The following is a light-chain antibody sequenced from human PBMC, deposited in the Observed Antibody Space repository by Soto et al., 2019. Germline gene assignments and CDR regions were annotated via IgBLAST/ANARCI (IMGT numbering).Light chain of an antibody. CDR1: QSVTSXY. V-gene: IGKV3-20*01. Sequence: PGERATLSCRASQSVTSXYLAXYQXKXGXXXRXXXYGASSRATGIPDRFSGSGYGTDFTLTISRLEPEDFAVYYCQQYGSSPITFGQGKRLEIK. CDR3: QQYGSSPIT. J-gene: IGKJ5*01. CDR2: GAS.